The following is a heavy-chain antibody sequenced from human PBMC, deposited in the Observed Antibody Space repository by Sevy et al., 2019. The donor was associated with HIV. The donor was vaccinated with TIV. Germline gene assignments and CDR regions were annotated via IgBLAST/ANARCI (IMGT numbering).Heavy chain of an antibody. CDR1: VFTFSSYV. CDR3: ARDLVGATSD. D-gene: IGHD1-26*01. Sequence: GGSLRLSCAASVFTFSSYVKHWVRQAPGKGLEWVALIWDDGSDKYYADSVKGRFTISRDNSKNMLYLQMNSLRPEDTAVYYCARDLVGATSDWGQGTLVTVSS. J-gene: IGHJ4*02. CDR2: IWDDGSDK. V-gene: IGHV3-30*04.